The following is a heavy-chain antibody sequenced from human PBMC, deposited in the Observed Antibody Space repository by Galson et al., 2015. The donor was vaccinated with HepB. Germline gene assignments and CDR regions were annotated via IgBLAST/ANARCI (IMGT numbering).Heavy chain of an antibody. J-gene: IGHJ4*02. CDR3: ARINQYYYDSSGYLVY. CDR1: GYTFTGYY. V-gene: IGHV1-2*06. Sequence: SVKVSCKASGYTFTGYYMHWVRQAPGQGLEWMGRINPNSGGTNYAQKFQGRVTMTRDTSISTAYMELSRLRSDDTAAYYCARINQYYYDSSGYLVYWGQGTLVTVSS. CDR2: INPNSGGT. D-gene: IGHD3-22*01.